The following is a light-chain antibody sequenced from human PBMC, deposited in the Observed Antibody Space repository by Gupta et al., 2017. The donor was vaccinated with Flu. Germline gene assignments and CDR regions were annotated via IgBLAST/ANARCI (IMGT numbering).Light chain of an antibody. Sequence: PGQTARITCSGDALPKKYASWYQQKPGQAPVLLIFKDTETPAGIPARFSGSTSGTTVTVTITGVQAEDEADYYCQSADSSGTVVFGGGTKLAVL. CDR3: QSADSSGTVV. V-gene: IGLV3-25*03. CDR1: ALPKKY. CDR2: KDT. J-gene: IGLJ2*01.